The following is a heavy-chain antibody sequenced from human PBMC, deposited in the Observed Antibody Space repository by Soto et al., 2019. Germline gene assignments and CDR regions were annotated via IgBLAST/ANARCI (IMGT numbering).Heavy chain of an antibody. CDR2: ISGSGGST. CDR3: AKDRGRFGDLDYYYGMAV. CDR1: GFTFSSYA. J-gene: IGHJ6*02. V-gene: IGHV3-23*01. Sequence: PGGSLRLSCAASGFTFSSYAMSWVRQAPGKGLEWVSAISGSGGSTYYADSVKGRFTISRDNSKNTLYLQMNSLRAEDTAVYYCAKDRGRFGDLDYYYGMAVWGQGTTVTVSS. D-gene: IGHD3-10*01.